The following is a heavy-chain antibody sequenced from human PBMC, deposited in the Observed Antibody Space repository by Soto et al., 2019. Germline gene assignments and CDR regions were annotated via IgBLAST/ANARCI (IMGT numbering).Heavy chain of an antibody. CDR1: GYTFTTYG. J-gene: IGHJ4*02. CDR2: INAYNKNT. Sequence: QVQLVQSGAEVKKPGASVKVSCKASGYTFTTYGINWVRQAPGQGLEWMGWINAYNKNTDYAQKLQGRVTMTTDTSTSTAYRELRSLRSDDTAVYYCARGGIGYYYDSSGYRRYDYWGQGTLVTVSS. V-gene: IGHV1-18*04. D-gene: IGHD3-22*01. CDR3: ARGGIGYYYDSSGYRRYDY.